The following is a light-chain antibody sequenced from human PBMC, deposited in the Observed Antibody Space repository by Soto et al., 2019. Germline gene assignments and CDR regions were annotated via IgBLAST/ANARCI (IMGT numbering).Light chain of an antibody. Sequence: EFVLTHSPCTLSLSAVERATLSCSASQTVRNNYLAWYQQKPGQAPRLLIYDASSRATGIPDRFSGGGSGTDFTLTISRLEPEDFAVYYCQQFSSYPLTFGGGTKVDIK. J-gene: IGKJ4*01. CDR3: QQFSSYPLT. CDR2: DAS. V-gene: IGKV3-20*01. CDR1: QTVRNNY.